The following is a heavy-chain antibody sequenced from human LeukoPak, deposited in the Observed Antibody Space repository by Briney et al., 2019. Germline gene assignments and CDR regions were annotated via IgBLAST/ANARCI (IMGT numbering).Heavy chain of an antibody. CDR1: GFTFSSYE. V-gene: IGHV3-48*03. CDR2: ISSSGSNI. J-gene: IGHJ6*02. CDR3: ARDTPHRSIAVAGTLYYYYGMDV. D-gene: IGHD6-19*01. Sequence: GGSLRLSCAASGFTFSSYEMHWVRQAPGEGLEWVSYISSSGSNIYYADSAKGRFTISRDNAKNSLYLQMNSLRAEDTAVYYCARDTPHRSIAVAGTLYYYYGMDVWGQGTTVTVSS.